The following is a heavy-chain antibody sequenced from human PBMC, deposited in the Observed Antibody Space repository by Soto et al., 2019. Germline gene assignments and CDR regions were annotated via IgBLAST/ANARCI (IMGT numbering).Heavy chain of an antibody. D-gene: IGHD3-10*01. CDR1: GFTFSRYG. CDR3: AKDWGSVRGLDIPPYYFDY. Sequence: QVQLVESGGGVVQPGRSLRLSCAASGFTFSRYGMHWVRQAPGKGLEWVAVISYDGSNKYYADSVKGRFTISRDNSKNTLYLQMNSLRAEDTAVYYCAKDWGSVRGLDIPPYYFDYWGQGTLVTVSS. J-gene: IGHJ4*02. V-gene: IGHV3-30*18. CDR2: ISYDGSNK.